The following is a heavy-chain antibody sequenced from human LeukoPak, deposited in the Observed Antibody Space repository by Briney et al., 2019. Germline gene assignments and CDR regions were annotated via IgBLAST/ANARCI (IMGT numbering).Heavy chain of an antibody. J-gene: IGHJ4*02. CDR2: INHSGST. CDR1: GGSFSGYY. CDR3: SRGISFDY. Sequence: SETLSLTCAVYGGSFSGYYRSWIRQPPGKGLEWIGEINHSGSTTYNPSLKSRVTISVDTSKNQFSLKLTSVTAADTAVYYCSRGISFDYWGQGTLVTVSS. V-gene: IGHV4-34*01. D-gene: IGHD2/OR15-2a*01.